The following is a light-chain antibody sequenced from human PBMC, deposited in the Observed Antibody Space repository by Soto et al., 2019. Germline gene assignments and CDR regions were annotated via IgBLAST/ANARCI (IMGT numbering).Light chain of an antibody. Sequence: QSALTQPASVSGSPGQSVTISCTGTSGDFFGYSYVSWYQQHPGKAPKVIIYEVSNRPSGVSNRFSASKSDNMASLTISGLQAEDEADYFCSSYTSTNSLYVFGTGTKATVL. V-gene: IGLV2-14*01. CDR2: EVS. J-gene: IGLJ1*01. CDR1: SGDFFGYSY. CDR3: SSYTSTNSLYV.